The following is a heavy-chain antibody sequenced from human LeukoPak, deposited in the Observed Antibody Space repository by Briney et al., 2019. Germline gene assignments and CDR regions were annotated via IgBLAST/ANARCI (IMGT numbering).Heavy chain of an antibody. V-gene: IGHV3-7*01. J-gene: IGHJ6*03. D-gene: IGHD6-13*01. Sequence: PGGSLRLSCAASRFTFSSYWMSWVRQAPGKGLEWVANIKQDGSEKYYVDSVKGRFTISRDNAKNSLYLQMNSLRAEDTAVYYCAREVRQLVLWYYYYYMDVWGKGTTVTVSS. CDR1: RFTFSSYW. CDR3: AREVRQLVLWYYYYYMDV. CDR2: IKQDGSEK.